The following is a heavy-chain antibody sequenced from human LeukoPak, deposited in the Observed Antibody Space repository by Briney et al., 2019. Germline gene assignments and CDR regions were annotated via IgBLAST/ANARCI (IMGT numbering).Heavy chain of an antibody. D-gene: IGHD3-22*01. CDR1: GFTFSSYS. CDR2: ISSSSSTI. J-gene: IGHJ5*02. CDR3: ARDLGYSSGYYNWFDP. Sequence: GGSLRLSCAASGFTFSSYSMNWVRQASGKGLEWVSYISSSSSTIYYADSVKGRFTISRDNAKNSLYLQMNSLRAEDTAVYYCARDLGYSSGYYNWFDPWGQGTLVTVSS. V-gene: IGHV3-48*01.